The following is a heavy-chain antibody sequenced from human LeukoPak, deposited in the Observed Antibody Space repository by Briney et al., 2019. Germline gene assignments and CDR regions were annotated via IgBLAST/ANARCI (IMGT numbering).Heavy chain of an antibody. Sequence: GGSLRLSCAASGFTFSSYWMSWVRQAPGKGLEWVANIKEDGSEQCYVDSVKGRFTISRDNAKTSLYLQMNSLRAEDTAVYYCARHLSGITGYTYGRGIDYWGQGTLVTVSS. D-gene: IGHD5-18*01. CDR3: ARHLSGITGYTYGRGIDY. CDR1: GFTFSSYW. CDR2: IKEDGSEQ. V-gene: IGHV3-7*01. J-gene: IGHJ4*02.